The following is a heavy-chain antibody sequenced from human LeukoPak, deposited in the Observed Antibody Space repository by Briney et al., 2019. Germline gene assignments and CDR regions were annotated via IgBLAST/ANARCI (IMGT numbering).Heavy chain of an antibody. CDR2: INYSGST. CDR1: GGSFSGYS. CDR3: ARHGSANLDY. Sequence: SETLSPTCAVYGGSFSGYSWSWIRQPPGKGLEWIGEINYSGSTKYNPSLKSRVTISVDTSKNQFSLKLNSVTAADTAVYYCARHGSANLDYWGQGTLVTVSS. D-gene: IGHD4/OR15-4a*01. V-gene: IGHV4-34*01. J-gene: IGHJ4*02.